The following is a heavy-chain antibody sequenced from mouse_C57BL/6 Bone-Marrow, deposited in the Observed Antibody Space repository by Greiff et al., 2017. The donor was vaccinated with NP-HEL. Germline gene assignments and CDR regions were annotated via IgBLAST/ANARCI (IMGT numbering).Heavy chain of an antibody. J-gene: IGHJ3*01. Sequence: QVQLQQPGAELVKPGASVKLSCKASGYTFTSYWMQWVKQRPGQGLEWIGEIDPSDSYTNYNQKFKGQATLTVDTSSSTAYMQLSSLTSEDSAVYYCARDGSSGPAWFAYWGQGTLVTVSA. V-gene: IGHV1-50*01. D-gene: IGHD3-2*02. CDR3: ARDGSSGPAWFAY. CDR2: IDPSDSYT. CDR1: GYTFTSYW.